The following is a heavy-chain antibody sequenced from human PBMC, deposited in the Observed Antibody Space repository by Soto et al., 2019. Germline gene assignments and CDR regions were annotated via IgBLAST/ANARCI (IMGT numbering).Heavy chain of an antibody. V-gene: IGHV4-34*01. J-gene: IGHJ6*02. Sequence: SETLSLTCAVYGGSFSGYYWSWIRQPPGKGLEWIGEINHSGSTNYNPSLKGRVTISVDTSKNQFSLKLSSVTAADTAVYYCARGLGYYYGSGSYGTYYYYYGMDVWGQGTTVTVSS. CDR1: GGSFSGYY. CDR2: INHSGST. D-gene: IGHD3-10*01. CDR3: ARGLGYYYGSGSYGTYYYYYGMDV.